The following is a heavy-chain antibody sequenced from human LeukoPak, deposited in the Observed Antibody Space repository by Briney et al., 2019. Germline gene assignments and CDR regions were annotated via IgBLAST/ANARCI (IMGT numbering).Heavy chain of an antibody. Sequence: GGSLRLSCVASGFSFSTSWMTWVRQAPGKGLEWVANIRKDGREIHYADSLKGRFTISRDNAKNSLYLQMNSLRAEDTALYYCAKDILAGTFGYYYGMDVWGQGTTVTASS. J-gene: IGHJ6*02. CDR3: AKDILAGTFGYYYGMDV. CDR1: GFSFSTSW. V-gene: IGHV3-7*03. D-gene: IGHD6-19*01. CDR2: IRKDGREI.